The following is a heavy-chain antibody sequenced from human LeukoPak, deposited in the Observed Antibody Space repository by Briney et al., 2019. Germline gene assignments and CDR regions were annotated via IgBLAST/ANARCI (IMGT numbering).Heavy chain of an antibody. CDR1: GFTSSSYR. CDR3: ARDPDLSGYSFFDY. J-gene: IGHJ4*02. D-gene: IGHD3-22*01. Sequence: GGSLRLSCAASGFTSSSYRMHWVRQAPGKGLVWVSRISSDGSSTSYADSVKGRFTISRDNAKKTLYLQMNSLRAEDTAVYYCARDPDLSGYSFFDYWGQGTLVTVSS. V-gene: IGHV3-74*01. CDR2: ISSDGSST.